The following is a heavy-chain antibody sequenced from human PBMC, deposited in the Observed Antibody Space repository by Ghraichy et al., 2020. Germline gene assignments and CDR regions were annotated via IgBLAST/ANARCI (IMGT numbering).Heavy chain of an antibody. CDR3: ASDQGDGDYVAFDY. CDR2: ISNSRSTI. Sequence: GGSLRLSCAASGFTFSNFGMNWVRQAPGKGLEWVSYISNSRSTIYYADSVKGRFTISRDNGKNSLYLQMNSLRAEDTAVYYCASDQGDGDYVAFDYLGQGPLVTVSS. V-gene: IGHV3-48*01. CDR1: GFTFSNFG. D-gene: IGHD4-17*01. J-gene: IGHJ4*02.